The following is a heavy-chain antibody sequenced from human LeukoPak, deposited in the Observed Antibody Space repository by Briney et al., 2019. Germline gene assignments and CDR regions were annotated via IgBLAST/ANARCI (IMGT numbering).Heavy chain of an antibody. V-gene: IGHV3-53*01. CDR2: IYSGGST. D-gene: IGHD2-2*01. CDR3: AKDRCSSTSCYGAFDI. Sequence: GGSLRLSCAASGFTVSSNYMSWVRQAPGKGLEWVSVIYSGGSTYYADSVKGRFTISRDNSKNTLYLQMNSLRAEDTAVYYCAKDRCSSTSCYGAFDIRGQGTMVTVSS. CDR1: GFTVSSNY. J-gene: IGHJ3*02.